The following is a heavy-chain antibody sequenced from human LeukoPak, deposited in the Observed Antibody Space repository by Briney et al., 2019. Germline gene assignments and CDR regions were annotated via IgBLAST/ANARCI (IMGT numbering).Heavy chain of an antibody. CDR2: IYYSGST. D-gene: IGHD2-21*01. CDR1: GGSISSSSYY. Sequence: PSEALSLTCTVSGGSISSSSYYWGWIRQPPGKGLEWTGSIYYSGSTYYNPSLKSRVTISVATSKNQFSLKLSSVTAADTAVYYCARHAVVVIANNWFDPWGQGTLVTVSS. J-gene: IGHJ5*02. CDR3: ARHAVVVIANNWFDP. V-gene: IGHV4-39*01.